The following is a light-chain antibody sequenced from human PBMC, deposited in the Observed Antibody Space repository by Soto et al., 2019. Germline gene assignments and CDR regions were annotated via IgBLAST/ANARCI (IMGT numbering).Light chain of an antibody. V-gene: IGLV1-40*01. Sequence: QSALTQPPSVSGAPGQRVTVSCTGSSSNIGARYEVHWYQQLPGTAPKLLIYGNSNRPSGVPDRFSGSKSGTSASLAITGLHAEYEPDYYCQSYDSSLSGYVFGTGTKLTVL. CDR2: GNS. J-gene: IGLJ1*01. CDR3: QSYDSSLSGYV. CDR1: SSNIGARYE.